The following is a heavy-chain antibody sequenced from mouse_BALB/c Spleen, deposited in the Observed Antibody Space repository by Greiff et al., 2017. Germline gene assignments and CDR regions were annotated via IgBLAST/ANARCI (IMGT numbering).Heavy chain of an antibody. CDR2: ILPGSGST. J-gene: IGHJ2*01. V-gene: IGHV1-9*01. CDR3: ATFLLRPSFDY. CDR1: GYTFSSYW. Sequence: VQLQQSGAELMKPGASVKISCKATGYTFSSYWIEWVKQRPGHGLEWIGEILPGSGSTNYNEKFKGKATFTADTSSNTAYMQLSSLTSEDSAVYYCATFLLRPSFDYWGQGTTLTVSS. D-gene: IGHD1-2*01.